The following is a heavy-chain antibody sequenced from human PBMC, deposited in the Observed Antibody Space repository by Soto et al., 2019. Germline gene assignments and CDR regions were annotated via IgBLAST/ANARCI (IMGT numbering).Heavy chain of an antibody. Sequence: QVQLVQSGAEVKKPGSSVKVSCKASGGTFSSYAISWVGQAPGQGLEWMGGIIPIFGTANYAQKFQGRVTITADKSTSTAYMELSSLRSEDTAVYYCARAGQGGRQQLVPFDYWGPGTLVTVSS. CDR3: ARAGQGGRQQLVPFDY. V-gene: IGHV1-69*06. CDR2: IIPIFGTA. D-gene: IGHD6-13*01. J-gene: IGHJ4*02. CDR1: GGTFSSYA.